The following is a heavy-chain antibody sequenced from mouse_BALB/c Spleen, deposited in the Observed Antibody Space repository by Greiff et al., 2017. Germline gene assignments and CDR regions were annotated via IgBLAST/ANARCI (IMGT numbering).Heavy chain of an antibody. D-gene: IGHD2-14*01. Sequence: EVKLMESGGGLVKPGGSLKLSCAASGFAFSSYDMSWVRQTPEKRLEWVAYISSGGGSTYYPDTVKGRFTISRDNAKNTLYLQMSSLKSEDTAMYYCARVYYRYDGGFAYWGQGTLGTVSA. V-gene: IGHV5-12-1*01. CDR3: ARVYYRYDGGFAY. J-gene: IGHJ3*01. CDR1: GFAFSSYD. CDR2: ISSGGGST.